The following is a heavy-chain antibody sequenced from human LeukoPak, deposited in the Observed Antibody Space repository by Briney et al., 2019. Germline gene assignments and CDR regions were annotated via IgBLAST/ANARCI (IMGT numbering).Heavy chain of an antibody. CDR2: ISSSSSTI. CDR3: ASVPDPLDFDY. D-gene: IGHD1-14*01. CDR1: GFTFSSYS. Sequence: GGSLRLSCAASGFTFSSYSMNWVRQAPGKGLEWVSYISSSSSTIYYADSVKGRFTISRDNAKNSLYLQMNSLRAEDTAVDYCASVPDPLDFDYWGQGTLVTVSS. V-gene: IGHV3-48*01. J-gene: IGHJ4*02.